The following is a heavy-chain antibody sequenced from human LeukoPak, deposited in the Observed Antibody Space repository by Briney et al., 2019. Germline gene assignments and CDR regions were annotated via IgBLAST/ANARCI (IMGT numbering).Heavy chain of an antibody. CDR1: GFTFSNYW. CDR2: IKQDGSET. D-gene: IGHD2-21*01. J-gene: IGHJ4*02. CDR3: ARDQGIMFFDN. Sequence: GSRRLSCAASGFTFSNYWMSWVRQAPGKGLEYVANIKQDGSETYYVDSVKGRFTISRDNAKSSLYLQMNSLRVEDTAVYYCARDQGIMFFDNWGQGTLVTVSS. V-gene: IGHV3-7*01.